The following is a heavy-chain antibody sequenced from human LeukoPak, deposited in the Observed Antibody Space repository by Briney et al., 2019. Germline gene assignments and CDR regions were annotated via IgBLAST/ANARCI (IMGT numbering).Heavy chain of an antibody. V-gene: IGHV4-34*01. D-gene: IGHD3-22*01. Sequence: PSETLSLTCAVYGGSFSGYYWSWIRQPPGKGLEWIGEINHSGSTNYNPSLKSRVTISVDTSKNQFSLKLSSVTAADTAVYYCARPSPDYYDSSGYYEPFQHWGQGTLVTVSS. CDR3: ARPSPDYYDSSGYYEPFQH. J-gene: IGHJ1*01. CDR2: INHSGST. CDR1: GGSFSGYY.